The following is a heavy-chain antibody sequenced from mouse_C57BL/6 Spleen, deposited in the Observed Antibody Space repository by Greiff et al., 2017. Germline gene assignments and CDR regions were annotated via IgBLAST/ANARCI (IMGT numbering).Heavy chain of an antibody. V-gene: IGHV1-52*01. Sequence: QVQLQQSGAELVRPGSSVKLSCKASGYTFTSYWMHWVKQRPIQGLEWIGNIDPSDSETHYNQKFKDKATLTVDKSSSTAYVQLSSLTSEDSAVYYCARGGDLLWFLFYYAMDYWGQGTSVTVSS. D-gene: IGHD2-2*01. J-gene: IGHJ4*01. CDR3: ARGGDLLWFLFYYAMDY. CDR1: GYTFTSYW. CDR2: IDPSDSET.